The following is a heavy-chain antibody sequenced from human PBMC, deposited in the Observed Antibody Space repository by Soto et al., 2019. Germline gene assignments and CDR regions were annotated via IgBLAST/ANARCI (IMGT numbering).Heavy chain of an antibody. D-gene: IGHD4-17*01. Sequence: QVQLQESGPGLVEPSQTLSLICTVSGGSISSGDYYWSWIRQLPGKGLEWIGYIYYSGTTFHNPSLKSRVSISVDTSKNLLSLKLSSMTAADTAVYYCARTSGDYGLSKYFQHWGQGTLVTVSS. CDR1: GGSISSGDYY. CDR3: ARTSGDYGLSKYFQH. CDR2: IYYSGTT. V-gene: IGHV4-31*03. J-gene: IGHJ1*01.